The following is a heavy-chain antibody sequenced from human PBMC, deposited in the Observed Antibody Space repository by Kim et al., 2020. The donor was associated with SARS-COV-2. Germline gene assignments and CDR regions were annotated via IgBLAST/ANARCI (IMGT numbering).Heavy chain of an antibody. V-gene: IGHV4-4*06. D-gene: IGHD5-18*01. CDR3: ARGDIRGYSYGRQYNWFDP. J-gene: IGHJ5*02. Sequence: SRVTMSVDTSKNQFSLKLSSVTAADTAVYYCARGDIRGYSYGRQYNWFDPWGQGTLVTVSS.